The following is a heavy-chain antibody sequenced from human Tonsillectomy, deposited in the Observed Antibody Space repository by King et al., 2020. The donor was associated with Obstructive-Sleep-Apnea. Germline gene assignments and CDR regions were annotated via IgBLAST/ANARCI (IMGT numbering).Heavy chain of an antibody. CDR1: GYSFTNYW. CDR3: ARPIDSSGYYSAFDI. J-gene: IGHJ3*02. V-gene: IGHV5-51*01. D-gene: IGHD3-22*01. Sequence: VQLVESGAEVKKPGESLKISCKGFGYSFTNYWIGWVRQMPGKGLEWMGIIYPGDSNTRYSPSFQGQVTISDDKSISTAYLQWSSLKASDTAMYYCARPIDSSGYYSAFDIGGQGTMVTASS. CDR2: IYPGDSNT.